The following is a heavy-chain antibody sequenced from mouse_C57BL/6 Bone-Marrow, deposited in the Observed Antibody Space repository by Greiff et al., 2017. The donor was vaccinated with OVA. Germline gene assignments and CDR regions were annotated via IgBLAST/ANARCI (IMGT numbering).Heavy chain of an antibody. CDR3: ARRRRDSSGNDYLDD. J-gene: IGHJ2*01. V-gene: IGHV1-55*01. CDR2: IYPGSGST. Sequence: QVQLQQPGAELVKPGASVKMSCKASGYTFTSYWITWVKQRPGQGLEWIGDIYPGSGSTNYNEKFKSKATLTVDTSSSTAYMPLSSLTSEDSAVYYCARRRRDSSGNDYLDDWGKGTTLTVSS. CDR1: GYTFTSYW. D-gene: IGHD3-2*02.